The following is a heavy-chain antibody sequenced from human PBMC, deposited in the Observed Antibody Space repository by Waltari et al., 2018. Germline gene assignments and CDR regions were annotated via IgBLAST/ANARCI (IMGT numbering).Heavy chain of an antibody. CDR1: GSTVSTYW. CDR2: IKGDGSQK. Sequence: EVHLVESGGGLVQPGGSLRLSCAAYGSTVSTYWMTWVRQAPGKGLEWLANIKGDGSQKNYVDSVKGRFTISRDTANNSLYLQMNSLRAEDTAVYYCARDPHYSNFDYWGQGTLVTVSS. CDR3: ARDPHYSNFDY. V-gene: IGHV3-7*01. J-gene: IGHJ4*02. D-gene: IGHD4-4*01.